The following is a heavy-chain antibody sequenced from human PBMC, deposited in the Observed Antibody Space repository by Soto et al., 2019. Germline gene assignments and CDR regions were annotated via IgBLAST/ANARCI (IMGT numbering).Heavy chain of an antibody. D-gene: IGHD3-10*01. CDR1: GFNFGVYA. J-gene: IGHJ4*02. Sequence: PGGSLRLSCSASGFNFGVYAMSWVRQAPGKGLEWVSTITDTGGDTKYADSVRGRFTMSRDNSKKTLYLQMNSLRVEDSALYYCARGSTDSYPGSRIFDFWGRGTLVTVSS. CDR3: ARGSTDSYPGSRIFDF. V-gene: IGHV3-23*01. CDR2: ITDTGGDT.